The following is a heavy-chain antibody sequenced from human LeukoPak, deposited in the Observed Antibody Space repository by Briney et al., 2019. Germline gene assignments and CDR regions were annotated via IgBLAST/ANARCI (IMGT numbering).Heavy chain of an antibody. D-gene: IGHD1-26*01. CDR1: GYSFTSYW. Sequence: GESLKISCKGSGYSFTSYWIGWVRQMPGKGLEWMGIIYPGDSDTRYSPSFQGQVTISADKSISTAYLQWSSLKASDTAMYYCARRAMVVVGATEYYFDYWGQETLVTVSS. CDR2: IYPGDSDT. J-gene: IGHJ4*02. CDR3: ARRAMVVVGATEYYFDY. V-gene: IGHV5-51*01.